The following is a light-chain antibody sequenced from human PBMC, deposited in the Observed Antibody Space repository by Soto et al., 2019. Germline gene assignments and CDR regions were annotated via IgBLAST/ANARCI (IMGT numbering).Light chain of an antibody. CDR2: GAT. J-gene: IGKJ5*01. CDR1: QSVSSSY. CDR3: QKYGSSPPRIT. V-gene: IGKV3-20*01. Sequence: ENVLTQSPGTLSFFPGGKNTPSCRASQSVSSSYLAWYQQRPGQAPRLLIYGATSRATGTPDRFTGSGSGTDFTLTISRLEPEDFAVYYCQKYGSSPPRITFGEGTRQEIK.